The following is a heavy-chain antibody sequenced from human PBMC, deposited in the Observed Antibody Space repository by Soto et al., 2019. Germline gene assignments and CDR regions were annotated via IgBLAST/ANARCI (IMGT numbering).Heavy chain of an antibody. CDR3: ASQLYYDSAGYFDY. CDR2: IYYSGST. CDR1: GDSITSGSYH. J-gene: IGHJ4*02. V-gene: IGHV4-31*03. D-gene: IGHD3-16*01. Sequence: QVQLQESGPGLVKPSQTLSLTCTVSGDSITSGSYHWTWLRQHPVKGLEWIGNIYYSGSTYYNPSLNSRVTRTVDTSKNQVSLKLSSVTAADTAVYFCASQLYYDSAGYFDYWGQGTLVTVSS.